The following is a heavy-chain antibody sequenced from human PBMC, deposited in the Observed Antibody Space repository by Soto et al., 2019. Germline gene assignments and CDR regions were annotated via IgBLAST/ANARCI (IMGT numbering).Heavy chain of an antibody. V-gene: IGHV3-30-3*01. J-gene: IGHJ5*02. CDR3: ARDMYSSDYFVKWFEP. Sequence: QVRLVESGGGVVQPGRSLRLSCTASGFSFSSYAMYWLRQPPGKGQEWVAVISHDGINKHYADSVKGRVTVSRDNSNHSLDLQLNSLRGEDTAMYYCARDMYSSDYFVKWFEPWGQGTLVTVSS. D-gene: IGHD6-19*01. CDR2: ISHDGINK. CDR1: GFSFSSYA.